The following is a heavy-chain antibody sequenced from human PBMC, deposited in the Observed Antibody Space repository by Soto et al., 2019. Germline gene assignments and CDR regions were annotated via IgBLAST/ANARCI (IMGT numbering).Heavy chain of an antibody. J-gene: IGHJ4*02. V-gene: IGHV1-69*01. CDR1: GGTFSSYA. CDR3: ASEGNVVATTVPYFYY. D-gene: IGHD5-12*01. Sequence: QVQLVQSGAEVKKPGSSVKVSCKASGGTFSSYAISWVRQAPGQGLEWMGGIIPIFGTANYAQKFQGRVTITADESTSTAYMELSSLRSEDTAVYYCASEGNVVATTVPYFYYWGQGTLVTVSS. CDR2: IIPIFGTA.